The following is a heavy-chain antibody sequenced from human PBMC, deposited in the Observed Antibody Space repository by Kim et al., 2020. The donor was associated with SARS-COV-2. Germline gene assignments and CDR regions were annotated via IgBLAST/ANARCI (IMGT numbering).Heavy chain of an antibody. V-gene: IGHV1-24*01. CDR3: ATGQTIVVVPAAIRSYYYYYGMDV. CDR1: GYTLTELS. D-gene: IGHD2-2*01. Sequence: ASVKVSCKVSGYTLTELSMHWVRQAPGIGLEWMGGFDPEDGETIYAQKFQGRVTMTEDTSTDTAYMELSSLRSEDTAVYYCATGQTIVVVPAAIRSYYYYYGMDVWGQGTTVTVSS. J-gene: IGHJ6*02. CDR2: FDPEDGET.